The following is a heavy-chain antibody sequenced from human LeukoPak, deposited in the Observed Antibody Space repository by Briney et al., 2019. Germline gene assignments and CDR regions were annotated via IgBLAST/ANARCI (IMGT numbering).Heavy chain of an antibody. V-gene: IGHV3-23*01. CDR1: GFTFSSYA. Sequence: PGGSLGLSCAASGFTFSSYAMGWVRQAPGKGLEWVSAISGSGGSTYYADSVKGRFTISRDNSKNTLYLQMNSLRAEDTAVYYCAKKGVLSYYYYYGMDVWGQGTTVTVSS. J-gene: IGHJ6*02. D-gene: IGHD3-10*01. CDR2: ISGSGGST. CDR3: AKKGVLSYYYYYGMDV.